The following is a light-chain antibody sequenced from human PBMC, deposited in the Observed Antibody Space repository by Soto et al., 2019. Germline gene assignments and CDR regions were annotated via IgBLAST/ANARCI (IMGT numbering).Light chain of an antibody. CDR1: ETINGW. V-gene: IGKV1-5*03. J-gene: IGKJ2*01. Sequence: DIQMTQSPSTLSASVGDRVTITCRASETINGWLAWYQQKPGKAPNVLIYKASNLESGVPSRFSGSGSGTDYTLIISSLQPDDFATYYCLQYNAYPPTFGQGTKLEIK. CDR2: KAS. CDR3: LQYNAYPPT.